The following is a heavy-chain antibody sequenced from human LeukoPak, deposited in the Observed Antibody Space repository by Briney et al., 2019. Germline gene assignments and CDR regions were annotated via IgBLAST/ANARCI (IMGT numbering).Heavy chain of an antibody. V-gene: IGHV3-21*04. J-gene: IGHJ4*02. D-gene: IGHD6-13*01. Sequence: GGSLRLSCAASGFTFSSYSMNWVRQAPGKGLEWVSSISSSSSYIYYADSVKGRFTISRDNSKNTLYLQMNSLRAEDTAVYYCAKGSSSWELDYWGQGTLVTVSS. CDR2: ISSSSSYI. CDR3: AKGSSSWELDY. CDR1: GFTFSSYS.